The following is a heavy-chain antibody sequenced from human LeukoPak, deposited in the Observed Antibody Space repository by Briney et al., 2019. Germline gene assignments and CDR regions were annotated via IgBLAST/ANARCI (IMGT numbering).Heavy chain of an antibody. Sequence: GGSLRLSCAASGFTFSSYEMNWVRQAPGKGLEWVSYILNSGTTTYYADSVKGRFTISRDNAKNSLYLQMNSLRAEDTAVYFCAKTGLVATRFFDYWGQGTLVTVSS. CDR3: AKTGLVATRFFDY. CDR2: ILNSGTTT. D-gene: IGHD5-12*01. V-gene: IGHV3-48*03. J-gene: IGHJ4*02. CDR1: GFTFSSYE.